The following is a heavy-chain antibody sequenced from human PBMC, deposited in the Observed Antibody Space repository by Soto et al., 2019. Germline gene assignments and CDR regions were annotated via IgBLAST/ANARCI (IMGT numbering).Heavy chain of an antibody. D-gene: IGHD3-3*01. J-gene: IGHJ4*02. CDR3: ARGLDFWSGYYYFDY. CDR2: INPNSGGT. CDR1: GYTFTGYY. V-gene: IGHV1-2*04. Sequence: ASVKVSCQASGYTFTGYYMHWVRQAPGQGLEWMGWINPNSGGTNYAQKFQGWVTMTRDTSISTAYMELSRLRSDDTAVYYCARGLDFWSGYYYFDYWGQGTLVTVSS.